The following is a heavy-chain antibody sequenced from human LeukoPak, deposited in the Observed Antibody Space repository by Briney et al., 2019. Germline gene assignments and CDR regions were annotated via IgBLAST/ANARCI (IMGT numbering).Heavy chain of an antibody. CDR1: GYTFTGYY. CDR2: INPNNGDT. CDR3: TRTTVAGTGGFDY. J-gene: IGHJ4*02. Sequence: ASVKVSCKASGYTFTGYYIHWVRQAPGQGLEWVGRINPNNGDTNYAQNFQGGVTMTGDTSISTAYMDLPRLRSDDTAMYYCTRTTVAGTGGFDYWGQGTLVTVSP. D-gene: IGHD6-19*01. V-gene: IGHV1-2*02.